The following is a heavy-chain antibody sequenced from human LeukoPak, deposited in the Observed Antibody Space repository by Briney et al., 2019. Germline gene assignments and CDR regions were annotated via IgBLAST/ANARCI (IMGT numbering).Heavy chain of an antibody. Sequence: SETLSLTCTVSGGSISSSSYYWGWIRQPPGKGLEWIGSIYYSGSTYYNPSLKSRVTISVDTSKNQFSLKLSSVTAADTAVYYCALVDTALNPPRNYYYYYYMDVWGKGTTVTISS. D-gene: IGHD5-18*01. CDR3: ALVDTALNPPRNYYYYYYMDV. CDR2: IYYSGST. V-gene: IGHV4-39*07. CDR1: GGSISSSSYY. J-gene: IGHJ6*03.